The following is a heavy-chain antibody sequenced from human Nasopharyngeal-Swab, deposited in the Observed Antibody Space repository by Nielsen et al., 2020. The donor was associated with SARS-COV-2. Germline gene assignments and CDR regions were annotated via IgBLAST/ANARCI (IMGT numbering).Heavy chain of an antibody. Sequence: SETLSLTCAVYGGSFSAYYWSWIRQPPGKGLEWIGEINHSGSTNYNPSLKSRVTISIDTSKNQFSLKLSSVTAADTAVYYCARGGNCSGGSCYSKWRSIWYFDFWGRGTLVTVSS. CDR1: GGSFSAYY. J-gene: IGHJ2*01. D-gene: IGHD2-15*01. CDR3: ARGGNCSGGSCYSKWRSIWYFDF. V-gene: IGHV4-34*01. CDR2: INHSGST.